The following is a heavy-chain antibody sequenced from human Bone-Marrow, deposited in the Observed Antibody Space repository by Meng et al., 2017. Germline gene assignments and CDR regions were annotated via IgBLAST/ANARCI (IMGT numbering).Heavy chain of an antibody. CDR2: IIPIFGTA. J-gene: IGHJ5*02. V-gene: IGHV1-69*13. CDR1: GGTFGSYA. CDR3: ARSFIAARNLLFNWFDP. D-gene: IGHD6-6*01. Sequence: SVKVSCKASGGTFGSYAISWVRQAPGQGLEWMGGIIPIFGTANYAQKFQGRVTITADESTSTAYMELSSLRSEDTAVYYCARSFIAARNLLFNWFDPWGQGTLVTVSS.